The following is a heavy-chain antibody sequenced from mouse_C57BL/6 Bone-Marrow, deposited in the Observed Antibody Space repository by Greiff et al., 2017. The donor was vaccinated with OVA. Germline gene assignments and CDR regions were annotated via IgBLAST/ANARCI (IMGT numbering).Heavy chain of an antibody. CDR2: INYDGSST. J-gene: IGHJ1*03. Sequence: EVKVVESEGGLVQPGSSMKLSCTASGFTFSDYYMAWVRQVPEKGLEWVANINYDGSSTYYLDSLKSRFIISRDNAKNILYLQMSSLKSEDTATYYCARVVCPRYFDVWGTGTTVTVSS. V-gene: IGHV5-16*01. CDR1: GFTFSDYY. CDR3: ARVVCPRYFDV. D-gene: IGHD1-1*02.